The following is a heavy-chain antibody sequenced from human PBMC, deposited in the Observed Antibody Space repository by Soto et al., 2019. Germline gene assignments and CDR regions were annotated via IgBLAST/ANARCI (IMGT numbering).Heavy chain of an antibody. Sequence: GASVKVSCKASGYTFTSYGISWVRQAPGQGLEWMGWISAYNGNTNYAQKLQGRVTMTTDTSTSTAYMELRSLRSDDTAVYYCARDMLHCSGGSCGLGVWGQGTTVTVSS. V-gene: IGHV1-18*01. CDR3: ARDMLHCSGGSCGLGV. CDR2: ISAYNGNT. CDR1: GYTFTSYG. J-gene: IGHJ6*02. D-gene: IGHD2-15*01.